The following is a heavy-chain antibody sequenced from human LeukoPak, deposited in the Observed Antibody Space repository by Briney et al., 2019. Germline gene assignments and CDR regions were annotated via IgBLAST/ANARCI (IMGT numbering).Heavy chain of an antibody. D-gene: IGHD6-6*01. CDR3: ARDPWAFSSSSRFDY. CDR1: GYTFTSYG. CDR2: ISAYNGNT. Sequence: GASVRVSCKASGYTFTSYGISWVRQAPGEGLEWMGWISAYNGNTNYAQKLQGRVTMTTDTSTSTAYMELRSLRSDDTAVYYCARDPWAFSSSSRFDYWGQGTLVTVSS. J-gene: IGHJ4*02. V-gene: IGHV1-18*01.